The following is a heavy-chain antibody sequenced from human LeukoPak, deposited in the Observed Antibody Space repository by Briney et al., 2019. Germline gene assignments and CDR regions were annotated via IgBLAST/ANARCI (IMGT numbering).Heavy chain of an antibody. CDR2: INPNSGGT. CDR3: ARVTPNYGSGSYYLNWFDH. V-gene: IGHV1-2*02. Sequence: ASVKVSCKASGYTFTGYYMHWVRQAPGQGLEWMGWINPNSGGTNYAQKFQGRVTMTRDTSISTAYMELSRLRSDDTAVYYCARVTPNYGSGSYYLNWFDHWGQGTLVTVSS. D-gene: IGHD3-10*01. J-gene: IGHJ5*02. CDR1: GYTFTGYY.